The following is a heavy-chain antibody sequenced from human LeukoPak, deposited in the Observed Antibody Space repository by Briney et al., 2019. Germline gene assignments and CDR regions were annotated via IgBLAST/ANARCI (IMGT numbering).Heavy chain of an antibody. Sequence: PGGSLRLSCAASGFTFSSYGMHWVRQAPGKGLEWVAFIRYDGSNKYYADSVKGRFTISRDNSKNTLYLQMNSLRAEDTAVYYCAKGPTDYYYYYMDVWGKGTTVTISS. V-gene: IGHV3-30*02. CDR3: AKGPTDYYYYYMDV. J-gene: IGHJ6*03. CDR1: GFTFSSYG. CDR2: IRYDGSNK.